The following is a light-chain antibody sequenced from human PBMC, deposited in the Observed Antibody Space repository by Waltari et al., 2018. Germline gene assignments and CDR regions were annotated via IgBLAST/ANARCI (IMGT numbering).Light chain of an antibody. Sequence: DIVMTQSPDSLAVSLGERATINCKSSQSVLYSSHNKNYLAWYQQKPGQPPKLLIYWASTRESGVPDRFSGSGSGTDFTLTISSLQAEDVAVYYCQQYYSTPPLTFGQGTKVEIK. CDR2: WAS. J-gene: IGKJ1*01. CDR3: QQYYSTPPLT. V-gene: IGKV4-1*01. CDR1: QSVLYSSHNKNY.